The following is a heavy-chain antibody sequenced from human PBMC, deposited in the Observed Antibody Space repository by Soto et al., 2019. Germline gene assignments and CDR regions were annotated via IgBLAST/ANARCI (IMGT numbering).Heavy chain of an antibody. CDR2: ISKSDYT. CDR3: AREDSIIIPAVSDF. D-gene: IGHD2-2*01. CDR1: GFAFNNYG. J-gene: IGHJ4*02. Sequence: GGSLRLSCTVSGFAFNNYGINWVRQAPGKGLEWVSSISKSDYTYYSDSVKGRFAISRDNAKSSVSLQMNTLRVEDTAVYYCAREDSIIIPAVSDFWGQGTLVTVSS. V-gene: IGHV3-21*01.